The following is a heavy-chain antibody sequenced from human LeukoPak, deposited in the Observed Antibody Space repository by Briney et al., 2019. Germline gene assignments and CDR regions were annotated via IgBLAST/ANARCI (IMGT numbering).Heavy chain of an antibody. CDR3: AYYGSGSIDY. CDR2: INHSGST. CDR1: GGSFSGYY. V-gene: IGHV4-34*01. D-gene: IGHD3-10*01. J-gene: IGHJ4*02. Sequence: SETLSLTCAVCGGSFSGYYWSWIRQPPGKGLEWIGEINHSGSTNYNPSLKSRVTISVDTSKNQFSLKLSSVTAADTAVYYCAYYGSGSIDYWGQGTLVTVSS.